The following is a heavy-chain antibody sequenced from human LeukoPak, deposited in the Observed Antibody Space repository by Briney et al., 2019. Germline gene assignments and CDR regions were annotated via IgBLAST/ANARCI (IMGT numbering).Heavy chain of an antibody. CDR2: ISSSGSTI. CDR1: GFTFSSYE. Sequence: GGSLRLSCAASGFTFSSYEMNWVRQAPGKGLEWVSYISSSGSTIYYADSVKGRFTISRDNAKNSLYLQMNSLRAEDTALYHCARGSSGSYRVFDPWGQGTLVTVSS. D-gene: IGHD1-26*01. V-gene: IGHV3-48*03. CDR3: ARGSSGSYRVFDP. J-gene: IGHJ5*02.